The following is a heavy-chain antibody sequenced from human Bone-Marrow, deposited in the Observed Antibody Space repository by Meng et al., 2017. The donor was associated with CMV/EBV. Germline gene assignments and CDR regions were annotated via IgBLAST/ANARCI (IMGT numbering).Heavy chain of an antibody. V-gene: IGHV4-39*01. CDR3: PSWTIPSGYYGMDL. CDR2: IYYSGST. CDR1: GGSISSSSYY. J-gene: IGHJ6*02. D-gene: IGHD3-3*01. Sequence: SEPLSLTCTVSGGSISSSSYYWGWIRQPPGKGLEWIGSIYYSGSTYYNPSLNSRVTISVDTSKNQSSLKLSSVTAADTAVYYCPSWTIPSGYYGMDLWGQGTTVTVSS.